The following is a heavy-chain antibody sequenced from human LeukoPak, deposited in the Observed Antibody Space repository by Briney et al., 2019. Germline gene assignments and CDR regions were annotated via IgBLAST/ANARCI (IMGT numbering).Heavy chain of an antibody. Sequence: GGSLRLSCTVSGFTVSTNSMSWVRQAPGKGLEWVSFIYSDNTHYSDSVKGRFTISRDNSKNTLYLQMNGLRAEDTAVYYCARRAGAYSHPYDYWGQGTLVTVSS. D-gene: IGHD4/OR15-4a*01. CDR2: IYSDNT. J-gene: IGHJ4*02. CDR1: GFTVSTNS. V-gene: IGHV3-53*01. CDR3: ARRAGAYSHPYDY.